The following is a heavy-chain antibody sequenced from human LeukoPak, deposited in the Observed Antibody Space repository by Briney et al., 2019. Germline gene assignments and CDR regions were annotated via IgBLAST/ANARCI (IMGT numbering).Heavy chain of an antibody. Sequence: GGSLRLSCAASGFTFSSYGMHWVRQAPGKGLEWVAFIRYDGSNKYYADSVKGRFTISRDNSKNTLYLQMNSLRAEDTAVYYCAKDLEDTAMVKGYYMDVWGKGTTVTVSS. J-gene: IGHJ6*03. CDR1: GFTFSSYG. D-gene: IGHD5-18*01. CDR3: AKDLEDTAMVKGYYMDV. CDR2: IRYDGSNK. V-gene: IGHV3-30*02.